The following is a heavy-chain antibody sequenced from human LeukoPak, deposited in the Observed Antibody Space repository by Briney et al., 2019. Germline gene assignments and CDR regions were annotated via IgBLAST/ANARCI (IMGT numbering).Heavy chain of an antibody. Sequence: GGSLRLSCAASGFTFSSYAMSWVRQAPGKGLEWVSAISGSGGSTYYADSVKGRFTISRDNSKSTLYLQMNSLRAEDTAVYYCAKSSVGRTTVTTYFDYWGQGTLVTVSS. J-gene: IGHJ4*02. CDR3: AKSSVGRTTVTTYFDY. CDR2: ISGSGGST. CDR1: GFTFSSYA. D-gene: IGHD4-17*01. V-gene: IGHV3-23*01.